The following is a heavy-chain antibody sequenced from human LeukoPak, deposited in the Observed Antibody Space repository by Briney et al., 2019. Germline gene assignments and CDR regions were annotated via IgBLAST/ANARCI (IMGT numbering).Heavy chain of an antibody. Sequence: GRSLRLSCAASGFTFSSYGMHWVRQAPGKGLEWVALISSDGSNKYYADSVKGRFPISRDNSKNTLYLQMNSLRAEDTAVYYCARIGYSISWSGDYWGQGSLVTVSS. CDR3: ARIGYSISWSGDY. D-gene: IGHD6-13*01. J-gene: IGHJ4*02. CDR1: GFTFSSYG. V-gene: IGHV3-30*03. CDR2: ISSDGSNK.